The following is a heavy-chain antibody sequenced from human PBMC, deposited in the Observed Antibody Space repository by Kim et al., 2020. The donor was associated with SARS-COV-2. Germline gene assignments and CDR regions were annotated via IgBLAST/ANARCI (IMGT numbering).Heavy chain of an antibody. Sequence: SETLSLTCTVSGGSISSGGYYWSWIRQHPGKGLEWIGYIYYSGSTYYNPSLKSRVTISVDTSKNQFSLKLSSVTAADTAVYYCARVRDGFYYFDYWGQGTLVTVSS. J-gene: IGHJ4*02. CDR2: IYYSGST. D-gene: IGHD5-12*01. CDR1: GGSISSGGYY. CDR3: ARVRDGFYYFDY. V-gene: IGHV4-31*03.